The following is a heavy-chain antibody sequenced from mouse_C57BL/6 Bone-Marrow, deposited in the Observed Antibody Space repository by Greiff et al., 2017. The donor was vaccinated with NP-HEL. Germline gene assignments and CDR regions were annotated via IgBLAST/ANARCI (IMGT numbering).Heavy chain of an antibody. CDR2: IDPSDSET. J-gene: IGHJ2*01. V-gene: IGHV1-52*01. CDR1: GYTFTSSW. CDR3: ARKTAQATSLDY. Sequence: VQLQQPGAELVRPGSSVKLSCKASGYTFTSSWMHWVKQRPIQGLEWIGNIDPSDSETHYNQKFKNKATLTVDTSSSTAYMQLSSLTSEDSAVYYCARKTAQATSLDYWGKGTTLTVSS. D-gene: IGHD3-2*02.